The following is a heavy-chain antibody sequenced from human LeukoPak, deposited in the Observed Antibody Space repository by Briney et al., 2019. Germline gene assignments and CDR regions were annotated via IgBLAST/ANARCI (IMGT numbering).Heavy chain of an antibody. V-gene: IGHV3-7*03. CDR3: ANLWFGELLGIY. CDR2: VKHDGSEK. J-gene: IGHJ4*02. Sequence: GGSLRLSCAVSGLTFSTYGMSWVRQAPGQGLEWVANVKHDGSEKYYVDSVKGRFTISRDNAKNSLFLQMNSLRDEDTAVYYCANLWFGELLGIYWGQGTLVTVSS. CDR1: GLTFSTYG. D-gene: IGHD3-10*01.